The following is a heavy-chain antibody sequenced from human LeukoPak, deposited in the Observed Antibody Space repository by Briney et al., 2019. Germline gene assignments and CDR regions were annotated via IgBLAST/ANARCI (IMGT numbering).Heavy chain of an antibody. CDR2: INHSGST. V-gene: IGHV4-38-2*02. CDR1: GYSISTNYY. D-gene: IGHD1-26*01. Sequence: SETLSLTCTVSGYSISTNYYWGWIRQPPGKGLEWIREINHSGSTNYNPSLKSRVTISVDTSKNQFSLKLSSVTAADTAVYYCARHIVGATKPFDYWGQGTLVTVSS. J-gene: IGHJ4*02. CDR3: ARHIVGATKPFDY.